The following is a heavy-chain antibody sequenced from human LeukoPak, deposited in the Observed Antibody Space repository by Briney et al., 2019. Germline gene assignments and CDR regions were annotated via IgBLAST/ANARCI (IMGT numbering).Heavy chain of an antibody. Sequence: SETLSLTCTVSGGSISSGSYYWTWIRQIPGKGLEWIGYIYYTGTTNYNPLFESRATISADTSKNQFSLKLTSVTAADTAVYFCARGEDFERYYLAYWGQGTLVTVSS. CDR1: GGSISSGSYY. D-gene: IGHD3-9*01. V-gene: IGHV4-61*01. CDR2: IYYTGTT. CDR3: ARGEDFERYYLAY. J-gene: IGHJ4*02.